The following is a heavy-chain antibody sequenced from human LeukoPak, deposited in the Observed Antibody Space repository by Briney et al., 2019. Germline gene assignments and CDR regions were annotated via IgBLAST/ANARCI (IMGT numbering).Heavy chain of an antibody. CDR2: ISGSDGNT. CDR3: AKRGGSYIGYFDY. J-gene: IGHJ4*02. Sequence: GGSLRLSCAASGFTFSSYAMSWVRQAPGKGLEWVSAISGSDGNTYYADSVKGRFTISRDNSKNTLYLQMNSLRPEDTAVYYCAKRGGSYIGYFDYWGQGTLVTVSS. D-gene: IGHD1-26*01. CDR1: GFTFSSYA. V-gene: IGHV3-23*01.